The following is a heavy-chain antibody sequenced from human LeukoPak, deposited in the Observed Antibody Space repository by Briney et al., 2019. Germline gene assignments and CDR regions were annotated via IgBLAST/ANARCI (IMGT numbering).Heavy chain of an antibody. Sequence: PGGSLRLSCAASGFTFSSYAMHWVRQAQGKGLGWVAVISYDGSNKYYADSVKGRFTISRDNSKNTLCLQMNSLRAEDTAVYYCARDFMGLTGKSHYYYYYMDVWGKGTTVTVSS. CDR1: GFTFSSYA. CDR2: ISYDGSNK. J-gene: IGHJ6*03. CDR3: ARDFMGLTGKSHYYYYYMDV. D-gene: IGHD1-14*01. V-gene: IGHV3-30-3*01.